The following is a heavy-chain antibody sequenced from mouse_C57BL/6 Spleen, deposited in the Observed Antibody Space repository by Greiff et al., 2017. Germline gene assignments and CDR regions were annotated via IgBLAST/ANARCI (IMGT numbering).Heavy chain of an antibody. Sequence: QVQLQQPGAELVKPGASVKLSCKASGYTFTSYWMHWVKQRPGQGLEWIGEIDPSDSYTNYNQKFKGKSTLTVDKSSSTAYMQLSSLTSEDSAVYYCARRLYAMDYWGQGTSVTVSS. CDR2: IDPSDSYT. CDR3: ARRLYAMDY. CDR1: GYTFTSYW. V-gene: IGHV1-69*01. J-gene: IGHJ4*01.